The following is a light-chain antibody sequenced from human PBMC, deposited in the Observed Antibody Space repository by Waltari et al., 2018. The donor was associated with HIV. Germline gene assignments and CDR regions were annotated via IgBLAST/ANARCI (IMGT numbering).Light chain of an antibody. V-gene: IGLV2-8*01. CDR3: SSHAGSKVV. CDR2: DVI. J-gene: IGLJ2*01. CDR1: SSDVGGYNY. Sequence: QSALTQPPSASGSPGQSVTLSCTGTSSDVGGYNYVSWPQQHPGKAPKLMIYDVIKMPLGVPDRFSGPKSGNTASLTVAGLQPEDEADYYCSSHAGSKVVFGGGTRLTVL.